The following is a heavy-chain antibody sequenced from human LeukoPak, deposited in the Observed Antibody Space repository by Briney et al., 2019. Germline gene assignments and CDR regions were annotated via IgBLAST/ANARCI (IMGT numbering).Heavy chain of an antibody. CDR3: ARLRDNWNDPYYYYGMDV. CDR2: ISSSSSYI. Sequence: GGSLRLSCAASGFTFSSYNMNWVRQAPGKGLEWVSSISSSSSYIYYADSVKGRFTISRDNAKNSLYLQMNSLRAEDTAVYYCARLRDNWNDPYYYYGMDVWGKGTTVTVSS. V-gene: IGHV3-21*01. CDR1: GFTFSSYN. D-gene: IGHD1-20*01. J-gene: IGHJ6*04.